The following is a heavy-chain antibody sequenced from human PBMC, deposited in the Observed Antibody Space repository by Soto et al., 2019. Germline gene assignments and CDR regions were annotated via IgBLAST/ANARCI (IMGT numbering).Heavy chain of an antibody. CDR1: GFKFDAHA. Sequence: DAQLVESGGGLVQPGRSLRLSCAASGFKFDAHAMHWVRQGPGKGLEWVSGISWNSGSIDYVDSVKGRFTISRDNAKNSLYLQMNSLRDEDTALYYCAKGPTDHDAFDVWGQGTMVTVSS. J-gene: IGHJ3*01. D-gene: IGHD2-21*02. CDR3: AKGPTDHDAFDV. V-gene: IGHV3-9*01. CDR2: ISWNSGSI.